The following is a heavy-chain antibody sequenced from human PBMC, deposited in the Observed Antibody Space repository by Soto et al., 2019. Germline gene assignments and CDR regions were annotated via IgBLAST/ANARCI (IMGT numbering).Heavy chain of an antibody. D-gene: IGHD5-12*01. Sequence: EVQLVESGGGLVQPGGSLRLSCAASGFTFSSYDMHWVRQATGEGLEWVSRIGTAGDTYYPGSVKGRFTISRENAKNSLYLQMNSLRAGDTAVYYCARVGRLRFFDSWGQGILVTVSS. CDR3: ARVGRLRFFDS. J-gene: IGHJ4*02. CDR2: IGTAGDT. CDR1: GFTFSSYD. V-gene: IGHV3-13*04.